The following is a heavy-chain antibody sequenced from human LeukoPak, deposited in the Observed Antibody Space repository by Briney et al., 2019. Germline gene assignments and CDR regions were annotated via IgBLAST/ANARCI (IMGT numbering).Heavy chain of an antibody. J-gene: IGHJ4*02. CDR3: ARDVGRPTSSGYFNS. CDR2: IYYSGST. Sequence: SETLSLTCTVSSDSISNSYWSWIRQPPGKGLEWIGYIYYSGSTKYNPSLKSRVTISIDTSKNQFSLSLKSVSAADTAVYSCARDVGRPTSSGYFNSWGQGTLVTVSS. D-gene: IGHD1-26*01. V-gene: IGHV4-59*01. CDR1: SDSISNSY.